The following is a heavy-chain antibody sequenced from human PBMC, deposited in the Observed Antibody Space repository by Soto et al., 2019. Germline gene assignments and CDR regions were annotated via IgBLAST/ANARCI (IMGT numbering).Heavy chain of an antibody. D-gene: IGHD6-13*01. J-gene: IGHJ6*02. CDR3: ARLPGYSSSWYWYYYYGMDV. CDR1: GFTFSSYA. Sequence: PGGSLRLSCAASGFTFSSYAMHWVRQAPGKGLEWVAVISYDGSNKYYADSVKGRFTISRDNSKNTLYLQMNSLRAEDTAVYYCARLPGYSSSWYWYYYYGMDVWGQGTTVTVSS. V-gene: IGHV3-30-3*01. CDR2: ISYDGSNK.